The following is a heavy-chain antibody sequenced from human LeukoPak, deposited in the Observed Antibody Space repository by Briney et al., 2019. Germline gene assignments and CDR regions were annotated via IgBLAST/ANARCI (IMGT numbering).Heavy chain of an antibody. D-gene: IGHD3-22*01. CDR1: GFTFSSHS. Sequence: PGGSLRLSCAASGFTFSSHSMNWVRQAPGKGLEWVSYISSSSTIYYADSVKGRFTISRDNAKNSLYLQMNSLRAENTAVYYCARPFYYYDSSGLDYWGQGTLVTVSS. V-gene: IGHV3-48*01. J-gene: IGHJ4*02. CDR2: ISSSSTI. CDR3: ARPFYYYDSSGLDY.